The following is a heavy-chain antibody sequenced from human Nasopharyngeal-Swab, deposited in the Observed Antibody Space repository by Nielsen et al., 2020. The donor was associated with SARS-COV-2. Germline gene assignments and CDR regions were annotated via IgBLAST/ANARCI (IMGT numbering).Heavy chain of an antibody. CDR2: INPSGGGT. V-gene: IGHV1-46*01. CDR3: ARDLKVAAGSQFDY. J-gene: IGHJ4*02. D-gene: IGHD6-13*01. Sequence: WVRQAPGPGLEWMGLINPSGGGTSYAQKFQGRVTMTRDTSTSTVYMELSSLTSEDTAVYYCARDLKVAAGSQFDYWGQGTLVTVSS.